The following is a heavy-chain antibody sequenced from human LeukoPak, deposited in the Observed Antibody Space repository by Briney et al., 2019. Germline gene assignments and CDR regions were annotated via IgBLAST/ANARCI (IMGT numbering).Heavy chain of an antibody. D-gene: IGHD6-13*01. CDR1: GGSIGGSTFY. CDR2: MYYSGRT. V-gene: IGHV4-39*07. CDR3: ARIYSSSWFLNWFDP. J-gene: IGHJ5*02. Sequence: SETLSLTCSVSGGSIGGSTFYWGWIRQAPGTGLEWIGSMYYSGRTYDNPPLRSRVSISVDTSNNQLSLKLNSVTAADTAVYYCARIYSSSWFLNWFDPWGQGTLVTVSS.